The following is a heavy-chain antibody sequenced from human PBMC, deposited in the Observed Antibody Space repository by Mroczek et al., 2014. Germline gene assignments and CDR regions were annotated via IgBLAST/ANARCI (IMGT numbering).Heavy chain of an antibody. V-gene: IGHV5-51*01. CDR2: SILVTLIP. D-gene: IGHD5-12*01. J-gene: IGHJ6*02. CDR3: ARHAPIIPYGYSGYVSAGCMDV. CDR1: GYSFTSYW. Sequence: VQLVQSGAEVKKPGESLKISCKGSGYSFTSYWIGWVRQMPRERAWSGWGSSILVTLIPDTARPSQGQVTISADKSISTAYLQWSSLKASDTAMYYCARHAPIIPYGYSGYVSAGCMDVWGQGTTVTVSS.